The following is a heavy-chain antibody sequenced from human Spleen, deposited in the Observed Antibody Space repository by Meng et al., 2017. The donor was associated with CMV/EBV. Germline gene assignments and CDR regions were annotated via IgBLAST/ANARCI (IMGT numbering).Heavy chain of an antibody. CDR1: GGSIRSSSYY. V-gene: IGHV4-39*07. CDR2: IYYSGST. D-gene: IGHD3-16*01. J-gene: IGHJ4*02. Sequence: SETLSLTCTVSGGSIRSSSYYWGWIHQPPGKGLEWIGSIYYSGSTYYNPSLMSRVTISINTSKNQFSLKLSSVTAADTAVFYCARGGDPDYFDYWGQGTLVTVSS. CDR3: ARGGDPDYFDY.